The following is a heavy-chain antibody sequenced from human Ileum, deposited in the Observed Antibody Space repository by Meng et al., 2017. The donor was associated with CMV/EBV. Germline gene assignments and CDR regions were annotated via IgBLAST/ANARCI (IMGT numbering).Heavy chain of an antibody. Sequence: ASGFIFSDYYLSWIRQAPGKGLEWVSYISGSGNIVDYADSVKGRFTISRDNAKNTLYLQMNSLRAEDTAVYFCARRGYANPNNWFDPWGQGTLVTVSS. D-gene: IGHD2-15*01. CDR3: ARRGYANPNNWFDP. J-gene: IGHJ5*02. CDR1: GFIFSDYY. V-gene: IGHV3-11*01. CDR2: ISGSGNIV.